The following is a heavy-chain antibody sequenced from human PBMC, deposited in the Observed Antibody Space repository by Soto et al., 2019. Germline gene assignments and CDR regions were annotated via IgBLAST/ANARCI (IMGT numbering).Heavy chain of an antibody. CDR3: AREGPAPYSYYGMDV. CDR1: GYSFTTYG. V-gene: IGHV1-18*01. CDR2: ISAYNGNT. J-gene: IGHJ6*02. Sequence: QVQLVQSGGEVKKPGASVKVSCKTSGYSFTTYGISWVRQAPGQGLEWMGWISAYNGNTNYAQKLQDRVTMTTDTATSTAYMELSSLRSDDTAVYYCAREGPAPYSYYGMDVWGQGSTVTVSS.